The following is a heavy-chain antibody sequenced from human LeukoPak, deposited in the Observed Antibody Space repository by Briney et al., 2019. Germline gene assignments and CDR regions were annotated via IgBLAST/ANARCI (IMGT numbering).Heavy chain of an antibody. CDR3: AKGGVSSNKSYYFDT. Sequence: GGSLRLSCAASGFTFSSYGMHWVRQAPGKGLEWVAVIWYDGSNKYYADSVKGRFTISRDNSKNTLYLQMNSLRAEDTAVYYCAKGGVSSNKSYYFDTWAREPWSPSPQ. V-gene: IGHV3-33*06. CDR2: IWYDGSNK. D-gene: IGHD6-13*01. CDR1: GFTFSSYG. J-gene: IGHJ4*02.